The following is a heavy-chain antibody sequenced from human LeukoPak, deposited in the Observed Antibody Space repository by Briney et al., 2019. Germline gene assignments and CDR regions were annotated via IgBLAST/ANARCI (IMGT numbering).Heavy chain of an antibody. CDR2: INHSGST. D-gene: IGHD6-13*01. J-gene: IGHJ5*02. Sequence: KSSETLSLTCAVYGGSFSGYYWSWIRQPPGKGLEWIGEINHSGSTNYNPSLKSRVTISVDTSKNQFSLKLSSVPAADTAVYYCARGSGSWWANWFDPWGQGTLVTVTS. CDR3: ARGSGSWWANWFDP. V-gene: IGHV4-34*01. CDR1: GGSFSGYY.